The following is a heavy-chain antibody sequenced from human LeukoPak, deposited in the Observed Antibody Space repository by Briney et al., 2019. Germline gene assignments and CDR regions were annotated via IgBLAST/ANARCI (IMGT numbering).Heavy chain of an antibody. D-gene: IGHD3-22*01. CDR3: VRNDSSGYYGLDY. Sequence: PSETLSLTCAVSGGSISSGGYSWSWIRQPPGKGLEWIGYIYHSGSTYYNPSLKSRVTISVDRSKNQFSLKLSSVTAADTAVYYCVRNDSSGYYGLDYWGQGTLVTVSS. J-gene: IGHJ4*02. CDR2: IYHSGST. CDR1: GGSISSGGYS. V-gene: IGHV4-30-2*01.